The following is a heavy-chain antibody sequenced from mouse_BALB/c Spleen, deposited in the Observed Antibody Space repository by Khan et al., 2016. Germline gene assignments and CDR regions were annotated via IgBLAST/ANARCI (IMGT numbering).Heavy chain of an antibody. CDR3: ATWDYYGSAFAY. V-gene: IGHV3-8*02. Sequence: EVQLQESGPSLAKPSQTLSLTCSVTGDSITSGHWNWIRKFPGNKFDFMGYISHSGDSYYNPSLKSRISITRDTSKNQYYLQLKCVTTDDTATYYCATWDYYGSAFAYWGQGTLVTVSA. D-gene: IGHD1-2*01. CDR2: ISHSGDS. J-gene: IGHJ3*01. CDR1: GDSITSGH.